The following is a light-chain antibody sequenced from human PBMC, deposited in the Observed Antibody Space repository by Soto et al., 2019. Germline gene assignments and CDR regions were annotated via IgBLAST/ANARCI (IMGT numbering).Light chain of an antibody. V-gene: IGKV1-9*01. CDR1: QGISTY. CDR3: QQLNSDWYA. J-gene: IGKJ2*01. Sequence: DIQLTQSPSFLSASVGDRVTITCRASQGISTYLAWYLQRPGKAPKLLIYGASTLQSGVPSRFSGSGSGTEFTLTISSLQHEDLGTYYCQQLNSDWYAFGQGTKLEIK. CDR2: GAS.